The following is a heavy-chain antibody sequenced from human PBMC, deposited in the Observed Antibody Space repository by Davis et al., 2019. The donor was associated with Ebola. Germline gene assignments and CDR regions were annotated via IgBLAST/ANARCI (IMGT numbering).Heavy chain of an antibody. CDR3: ARDGAAAKFDY. D-gene: IGHD6-13*01. CDR2: INHSGST. V-gene: IGHV4-34*09. Sequence: SQTLSLTCAVYGGSFSGYYWSWIRQPPGKGLEWIGEINHSGSTNYNPSLKSRVTISVDTSKNQFSLKLSSVTAADTAVYYCARDGAAAKFDYWGQGTLVTVSS. CDR1: GGSFSGYY. J-gene: IGHJ4*02.